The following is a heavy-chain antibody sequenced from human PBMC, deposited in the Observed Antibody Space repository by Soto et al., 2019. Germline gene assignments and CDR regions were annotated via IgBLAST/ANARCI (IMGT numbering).Heavy chain of an antibody. J-gene: IGHJ4*02. D-gene: IGHD3-10*01. V-gene: IGHV1-18*01. CDR3: ARDGIPGSGRPFDY. CDR2: ISAYNGNT. Sequence: ASAQVSCKASGYTFTRYCISWVRQAPGQGLEWMGWISAYNGNTNYAQKLQGRVTMNTDTSTSTAYMELRSLRSDDTAVYYCARDGIPGSGRPFDYWGQGTLVTVSS. CDR1: GYTFTRYC.